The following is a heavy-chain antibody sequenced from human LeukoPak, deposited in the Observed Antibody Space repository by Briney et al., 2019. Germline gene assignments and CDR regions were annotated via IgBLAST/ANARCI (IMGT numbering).Heavy chain of an antibody. Sequence: SQTLSLTCTVSGGSTSSGGYYWSWIRQPPGKGLEWIGYIYHSGSTYYNPSLKSRVTISVDRSKNQFSLKLSSVTAADTAVYYCARRTPTYYYGSGSYYHPRYYFDYWGQGTLVTVSS. J-gene: IGHJ4*02. CDR1: GGSTSSGGYY. V-gene: IGHV4-30-2*01. CDR2: IYHSGST. D-gene: IGHD3-10*01. CDR3: ARRTPTYYYGSGSYYHPRYYFDY.